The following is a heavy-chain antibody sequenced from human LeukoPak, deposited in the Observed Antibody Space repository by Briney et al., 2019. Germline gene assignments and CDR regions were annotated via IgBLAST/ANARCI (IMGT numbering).Heavy chain of an antibody. D-gene: IGHD1-26*01. CDR1: GLTFSRHW. CDR3: ARGYNSGELDY. CDR2: INSDGSDT. Sequence: GGSLRLSCAVSGLTFSRHWMYWVRHAPGKGPVWVSRINSDGSDTSYADSVKGRFTISRDNAKNTLDLQMNSLRVEDTAVYYCARGYNSGELDYWGQGTLVTVSS. V-gene: IGHV3-74*01. J-gene: IGHJ4*02.